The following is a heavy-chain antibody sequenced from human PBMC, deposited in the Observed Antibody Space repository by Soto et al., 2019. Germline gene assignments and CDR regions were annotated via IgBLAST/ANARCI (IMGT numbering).Heavy chain of an antibody. J-gene: IGHJ5*02. CDR2: TYYRSKWYN. V-gene: IGHV6-1*01. D-gene: IGHD6-13*01. Sequence: SQTLSLTCVISGDSVSSNSAAWNWIRQSPSRGLEWLGRTYYRSKWYNDYAVSVRSRITINPDTSKNQFSLQLNSVTPEDTAVYYCARGIAAGRGDWLVPWGQGPMLTVST. CDR1: GDSVSSNSAA. CDR3: ARGIAAGRGDWLVP.